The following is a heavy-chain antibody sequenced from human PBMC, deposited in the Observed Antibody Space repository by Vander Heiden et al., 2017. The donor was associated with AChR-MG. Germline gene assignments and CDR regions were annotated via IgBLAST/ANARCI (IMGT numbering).Heavy chain of an antibody. CDR2: ISNLDDMT. CDR1: GFTFSTYA. V-gene: IGHV3-23*01. D-gene: IGHD5-12*01. J-gene: IGHJ4*02. Sequence: EVQLLQSGGGLVQPGGSLSLPCAISGFTFSTYAMNWVRHPPGRGLEWVSTISNLDDMTYYADSGRGRFTISRDYSKNTLYLQMSSLRVDDTAVYYRATLLKARVNRDDWGQGTLVTVSS. CDR3: ATLLKARVNRDD.